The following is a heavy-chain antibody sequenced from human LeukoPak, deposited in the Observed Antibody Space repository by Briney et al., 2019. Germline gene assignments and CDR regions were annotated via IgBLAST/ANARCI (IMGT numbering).Heavy chain of an antibody. CDR1: GFAFSNHA. CDR3: ANEIRPDDY. V-gene: IGHV3-23*01. J-gene: IGHJ4*02. D-gene: IGHD4-17*01. Sequence: GGSLRLSCTASGFAFSNHAMSWVRQAPGKGLEWVSSISISGGTTYYADSVKGRFTISRENSKSTLYLQMNSLRADDTAVYYCANEIRPDDYWGQGTLVTVSS. CDR2: ISISGGTT.